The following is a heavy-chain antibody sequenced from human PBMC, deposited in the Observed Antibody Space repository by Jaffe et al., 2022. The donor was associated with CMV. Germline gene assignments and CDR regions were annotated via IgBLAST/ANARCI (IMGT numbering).Heavy chain of an antibody. CDR3: ARDRARFGRLELVTPPDY. J-gene: IGHJ4*02. CDR2: ITSSSTDI. CDR1: GFTFSNYT. Sequence: EVQLVESGGGLVEPGGSLRLSCAASGFTFSNYTINWVRQAPGKGLEWVSSITSSSTDIYYADSVKGRFTISRDNAKNSLYLQMNSLRVEDTAVYYCARDRARFGRLELVTPPDYWGQGTLVTVSS. D-gene: IGHD3-9*01. V-gene: IGHV3-21*01.